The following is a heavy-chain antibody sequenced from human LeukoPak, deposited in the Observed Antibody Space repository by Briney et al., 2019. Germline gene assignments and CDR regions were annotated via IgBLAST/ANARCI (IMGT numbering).Heavy chain of an antibody. CDR3: AKVGITMVRGVPGGIDY. V-gene: IGHV3-23*01. D-gene: IGHD3-10*01. CDR2: ISGSGGST. CDR1: GFTFSSYA. J-gene: IGHJ4*02. Sequence: PGGSLRLSCAASGFTFSSYAMSWARQAPGKGLEWVSAISGSGGSTYYADSVKGRFTISRDNSKNTLYLQMNSLRAEDTAVYYCAKVGITMVRGVPGGIDYWGQGTLVTVSS.